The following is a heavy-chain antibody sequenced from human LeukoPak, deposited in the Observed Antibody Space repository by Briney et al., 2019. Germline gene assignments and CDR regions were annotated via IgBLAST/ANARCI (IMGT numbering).Heavy chain of an antibody. D-gene: IGHD3-22*01. Sequence: GGSLRLSCAASGFTFSSYWMSWVRQAPGRGLEWVANIKQDGSEKYYVDSVKGRFTISRDNAKNSLYLQMNSLRAEDTAVSYCARLLWSYDSSGHEYFQHWGQGTLVTVSS. CDR2: IKQDGSEK. J-gene: IGHJ1*01. CDR3: ARLLWSYDSSGHEYFQH. V-gene: IGHV3-7*01. CDR1: GFTFSSYW.